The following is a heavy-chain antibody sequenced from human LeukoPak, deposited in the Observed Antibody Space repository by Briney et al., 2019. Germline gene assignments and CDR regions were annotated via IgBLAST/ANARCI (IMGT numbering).Heavy chain of an antibody. CDR3: ARGYYNYYDSSGGYFDL. V-gene: IGHV3-7*01. Sequence: GGSLRLSCSVSGFIFRDFSMSWVRQAPGKGLEWVAKMNEYGSEIFYVDSVKGRFTISRDNAKNSLYLQMNSLRAEDTAVYYCARGYYNYYDSSGGYFDLWGRGTLVTVSS. D-gene: IGHD3-22*01. J-gene: IGHJ2*01. CDR2: MNEYGSEI. CDR1: GFIFRDFS.